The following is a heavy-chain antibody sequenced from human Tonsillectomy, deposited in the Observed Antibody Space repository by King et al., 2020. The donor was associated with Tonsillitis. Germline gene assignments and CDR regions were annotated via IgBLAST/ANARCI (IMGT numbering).Heavy chain of an antibody. CDR1: GFTFSSYA. J-gene: IGHJ4*02. CDR2: ISFDGSKR. V-gene: IGHV3-30*04. CDR3: ARDIAVAEYYFDY. Sequence: VQLVESGGGVVQPGRSLRLSCAASGFTFSSYAMHWVRQAPGKGLDWVAIISFDGSKRYSADSVKGRFTISRDNSKNTLYLQMNSLSAEDTAVYYCARDIAVAEYYFDYWGQGTLVTVSS. D-gene: IGHD6-19*01.